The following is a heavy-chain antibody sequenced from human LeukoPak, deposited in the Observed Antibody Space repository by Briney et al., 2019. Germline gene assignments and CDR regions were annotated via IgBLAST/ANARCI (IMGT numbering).Heavy chain of an antibody. CDR3: ARDYYDSSGYYPVYYFDY. V-gene: IGHV3-7*01. J-gene: IGHJ4*02. CDR1: GFTFSSYW. Sequence: PGGSLRLSCAASGFTFSSYWMGWVRQAPGKGLEWVANIKQDGSEKYYVDSVKGRFTISRDNAKNSLYLQMNRLRAEDTAVYYCARDYYDSSGYYPVYYFDYWGQGTLVTVSS. CDR2: IKQDGSEK. D-gene: IGHD3-22*01.